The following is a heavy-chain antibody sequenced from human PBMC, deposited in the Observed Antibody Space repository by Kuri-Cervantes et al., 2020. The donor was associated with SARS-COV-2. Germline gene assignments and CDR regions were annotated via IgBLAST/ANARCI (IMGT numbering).Heavy chain of an antibody. Sequence: GESLKISCAASGFTFSSYSMNWVRQAPGKGLEWVSYISSSGSTIYYADSVKGRFTISRDNAKNTLYLQMNSLRAEDTAVYYCARHPGDYGGNSDFDYWGQGPRSPSPQ. CDR2: ISSSGSTI. CDR3: ARHPGDYGGNSDFDY. D-gene: IGHD4-23*01. CDR1: GFTFSSYS. V-gene: IGHV3-48*01. J-gene: IGHJ4*02.